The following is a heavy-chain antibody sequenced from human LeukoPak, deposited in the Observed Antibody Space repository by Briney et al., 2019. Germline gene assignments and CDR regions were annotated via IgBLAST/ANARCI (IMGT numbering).Heavy chain of an antibody. CDR2: IYNSGST. CDR3: ARLRWPSAYFCLGMDV. CDR1: GVSISSGGNY. V-gene: IGHV4-31*03. Sequence: PSQTLSLTCTVSGVSISSGGNYWSWIRQHPGKGLEWIGYIYNSGSTSYNPSLKSRVTFSVDTSRNQFSLKLSSVTAADTAVYYCARLRWPSAYFCLGMDVWGQGTTVTVSS. J-gene: IGHJ6*02. D-gene: IGHD4-23*01.